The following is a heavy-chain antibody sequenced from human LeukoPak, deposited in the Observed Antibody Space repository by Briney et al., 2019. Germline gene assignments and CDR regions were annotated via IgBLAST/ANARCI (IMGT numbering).Heavy chain of an antibody. J-gene: IGHJ4*01. V-gene: IGHV3-53*01. CDR1: GFTVSSNY. Sequence: PGGSLSPPCAASGFTVSSNYMSWVRQAPGKGLEWVSVIYSGGSTYYADSVKGRFTISRDNSKNTLYLQMNSLRAEDTAVYYCARVDHFDSSYFDYGGHETLGTVSS. CDR3: ARVDHFDSSYFDY. CDR2: IYSGGST. D-gene: IGHD3-22*01.